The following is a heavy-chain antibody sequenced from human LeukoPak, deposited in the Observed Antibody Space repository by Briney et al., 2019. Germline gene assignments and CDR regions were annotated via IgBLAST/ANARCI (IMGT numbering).Heavy chain of an antibody. CDR2: INPNSGGT. Sequence: ASVKVSCKASGYTFTGYYMHWVRQAPGQGLEWMGWINPNSGGTNYAQKFQGRVTMTRDTSIGTAYMELSRLRSDDTAVYYCARSLVPYSSGWARGNDYWGQGTLVTVSS. J-gene: IGHJ4*02. CDR1: GYTFTGYY. CDR3: ARSLVPYSSGWARGNDY. V-gene: IGHV1-2*02. D-gene: IGHD6-19*01.